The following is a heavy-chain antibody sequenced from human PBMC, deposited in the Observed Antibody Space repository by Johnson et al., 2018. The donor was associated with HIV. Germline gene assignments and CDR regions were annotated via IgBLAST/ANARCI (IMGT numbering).Heavy chain of an antibody. D-gene: IGHD1-1*01. CDR3: ASAPGWNDVGAGTGTVSLCDAFDI. V-gene: IGHV3-53*01. CDR1: GFTVSSNY. Sequence: VQLVESGGGVVQPGRSLRVSCGASGFTVSSNYMSWVRQAPGKGLEWVSVIYSGGSTYYADSVTGRFTISRDNSKNTLYLQMNSRSAEDTAVYYCASAPGWNDVGAGTGTVSLCDAFDIWGQGTMVTVSS. CDR2: IYSGGST. J-gene: IGHJ3*02.